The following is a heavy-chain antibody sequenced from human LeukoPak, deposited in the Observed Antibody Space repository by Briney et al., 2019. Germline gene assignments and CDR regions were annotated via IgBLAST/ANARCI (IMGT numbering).Heavy chain of an antibody. CDR1: GFTFSSHG. D-gene: IGHD2-21*02. Sequence: GGSLRLSCAASGFTFSSHGMSWVRQAPGKGLEWVSGISGSGGSTYYADSVKGRFTVSRDNSKNTLYVQMKSLRAEDTAVYYCAKDFVVVPGNVNYFDYWGQGTLVTVSS. J-gene: IGHJ4*02. V-gene: IGHV3-23*01. CDR3: AKDFVVVPGNVNYFDY. CDR2: ISGSGGST.